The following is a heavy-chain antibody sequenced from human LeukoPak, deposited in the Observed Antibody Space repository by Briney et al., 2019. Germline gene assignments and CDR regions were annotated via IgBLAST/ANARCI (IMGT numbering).Heavy chain of an antibody. CDR1: ADSMNNYY. D-gene: IGHD3-10*02. CDR3: AKTGSLFGRFLDH. V-gene: IGHV4-59*01. J-gene: IGHJ4*02. Sequence: KSSETLSLTCSVFADSMNNYYWTWIRQPPGKGLEWVGNTHPGGTTKFHPSLEGRVTMSIDTSNKQFSLRLRSVTAADTATYYCAKTGSLFGRFLDHWGPGALVIVSS. CDR2: THPGGTT.